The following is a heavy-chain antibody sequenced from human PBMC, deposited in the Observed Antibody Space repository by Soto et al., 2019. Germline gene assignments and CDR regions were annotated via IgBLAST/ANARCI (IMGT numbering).Heavy chain of an antibody. J-gene: IGHJ5*02. V-gene: IGHV4-30-4*01. Sequence: QVQLQESGPGLVKPSQTLSLTCTVSGGSISSGDYYWSWIRQPPGKGLEWIGFIYYSGSTYYNPSLKSRVTISVDTSKNQFSLKLSSVTDADTAAYYCARQRYCSGGSCPRRFDPWGQGTLVTVSS. CDR2: IYYSGST. CDR1: GGSISSGDYY. CDR3: ARQRYCSGGSCPRRFDP. D-gene: IGHD2-15*01.